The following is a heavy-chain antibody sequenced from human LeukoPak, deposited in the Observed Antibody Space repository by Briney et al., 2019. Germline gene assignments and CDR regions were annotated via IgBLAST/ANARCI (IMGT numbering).Heavy chain of an antibody. CDR3: AKGARFLEWFGGNYFDY. V-gene: IGHV3-23*01. D-gene: IGHD3-3*01. J-gene: IGHJ4*02. CDR2: ISVSGGST. Sequence: GGSLRLSCAASGFTFSSYAMSWVRQAPGKGLEWVSAISVSGGSTYYADSLKGRFPFSRDNSKNTLYLQMNTLRAEDTSVYYCAKGARFLEWFGGNYFDYWGQGTLVTASS. CDR1: GFTFSSYA.